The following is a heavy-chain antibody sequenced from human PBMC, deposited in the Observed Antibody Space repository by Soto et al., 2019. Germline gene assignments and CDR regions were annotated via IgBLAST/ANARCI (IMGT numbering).Heavy chain of an antibody. Sequence: GGSLRLSCAASGFTFSGSAMHWVRQASGKGLEWVGRIRSKANSYATAYAASVKGRFTISRDDSRNTAYLQMNSLKTVDTAVYYCTRHINDFWSSFETLYYYYYGMDVWGQGTTVTVSS. CDR3: TRHINDFWSSFETLYYYYYGMDV. V-gene: IGHV3-73*01. CDR1: GFTFSGSA. D-gene: IGHD3-3*01. CDR2: IRSKANSYAT. J-gene: IGHJ6*02.